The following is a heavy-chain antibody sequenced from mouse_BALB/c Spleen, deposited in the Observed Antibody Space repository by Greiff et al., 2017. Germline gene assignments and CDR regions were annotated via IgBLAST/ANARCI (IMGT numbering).Heavy chain of an antibody. CDR3: ARLGHYYGSSYGGY. V-gene: IGHV1-14*01. CDR2: INPYNDGT. D-gene: IGHD1-1*01. CDR1: GYTFTSYV. J-gene: IGHJ2*01. Sequence: VQLQQSGPELVKPGASVKMSCKASGYTFTSYVMHWVKQKPGQGLEWIGYINPYNDGTKYNEKFKGKATLTSDKSSSTAYMELSSLTAEDSAVYYCARLGHYYGSSYGGYWGQGTTLTVSS.